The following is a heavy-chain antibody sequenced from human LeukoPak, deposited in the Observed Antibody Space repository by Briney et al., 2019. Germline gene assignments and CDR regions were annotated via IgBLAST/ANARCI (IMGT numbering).Heavy chain of an antibody. J-gene: IGHJ4*02. CDR3: ATTPPGAGTLFDY. V-gene: IGHV4-34*01. D-gene: IGHD2-15*01. Sequence: ASETLSLTCAVYGGSFSGYYWSWIRQPPGKGLEWIGEINHSGSTNYNPSPKSRVTISVDTSKNQFSLKLNSVTAADTAVYYCATTPPGAGTLFDYWGQGTLVTVSS. CDR1: GGSFSGYY. CDR2: INHSGST.